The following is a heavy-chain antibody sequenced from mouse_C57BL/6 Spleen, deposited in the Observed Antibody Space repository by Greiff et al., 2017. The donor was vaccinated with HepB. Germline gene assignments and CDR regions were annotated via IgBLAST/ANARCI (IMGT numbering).Heavy chain of an antibody. CDR2: ISDGGSYT. J-gene: IGHJ1*03. CDR3: ARDWSITTVRYFDV. Sequence: EVQWVESGGGLVKPGGSLKLSCAASGFTFSSYAMSWVRQTPEKRLEWVATISDGGSYTYYPDNVKGRFTISRDNAKNNLYLQMSHLKSEDTAMYYCARDWSITTVRYFDVWGTGTTVTVSS. D-gene: IGHD1-1*01. CDR1: GFTFSSYA. V-gene: IGHV5-4*01.